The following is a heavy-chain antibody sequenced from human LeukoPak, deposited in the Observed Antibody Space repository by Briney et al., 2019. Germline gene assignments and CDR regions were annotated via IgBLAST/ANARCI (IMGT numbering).Heavy chain of an antibody. J-gene: IGHJ4*02. CDR3: ARDTSIVGATSPPPFDY. CDR1: GYTFTGYY. Sequence: ASVKVSCKASGYTFTGYYMHWVRQAPGQGLEWMGWINPNSGGTNYAQKSQGRVTMTRDTSISTAYMELSRLRSDDTAVYYCARDTSIVGATSPPPFDYWGQGTLVTVSS. CDR2: INPNSGGT. V-gene: IGHV1-2*02. D-gene: IGHD1-26*01.